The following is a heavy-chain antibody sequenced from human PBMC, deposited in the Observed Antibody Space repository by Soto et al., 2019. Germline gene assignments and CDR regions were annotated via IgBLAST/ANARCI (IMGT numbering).Heavy chain of an antibody. CDR2: IVNDGSEQ. CDR1: GFSFYTHG. D-gene: IGHD4-17*01. J-gene: IGHJ5*02. V-gene: IGHV3-33*01. CDR3: ARDDNYDDNGLDL. Sequence: QVQLVESGGGVVRPGRSLRLSCEATGFSFYTHGMHWVRQAPGKGLEWLAVIVNDGSEQAYSDSEKGRFTILRDNSKNTLYLQINNLRAEDTAVYYCARDDNYDDNGLDLWGQGILVTVSS.